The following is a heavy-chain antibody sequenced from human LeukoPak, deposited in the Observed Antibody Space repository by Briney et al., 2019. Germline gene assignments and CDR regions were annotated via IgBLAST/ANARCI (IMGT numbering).Heavy chain of an antibody. Sequence: SGTLSLTCAVSGGSISSSNWWSWVRQPPGKGLEWIGEIYHSGSTNYNPSLKSRVTISVDKSKNQFSLKLSSVTAADTAVYYCARASSPGLLWFGNSGQGTLVTVSS. D-gene: IGHD3-10*01. V-gene: IGHV4-4*02. CDR1: GGSISSSNW. CDR3: ARASSPGLLWFGN. CDR2: IYHSGST. J-gene: IGHJ4*02.